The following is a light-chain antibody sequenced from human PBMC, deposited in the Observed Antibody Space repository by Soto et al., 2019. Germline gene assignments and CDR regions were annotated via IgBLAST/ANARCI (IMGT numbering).Light chain of an antibody. CDR1: SSNIGSNY. Sequence: QSALTQPRSASGTPGQTVTISCSGRSSNIGSNYVYWYHQLPGTAPKLLIYSNNQRPSGVPDRFSGSKSGASASLAISGLTSEDEGDYYCAAWDDNLRVVFGGGTRVTVL. J-gene: IGLJ2*01. CDR3: AAWDDNLRVV. CDR2: SNN. V-gene: IGLV1-47*02.